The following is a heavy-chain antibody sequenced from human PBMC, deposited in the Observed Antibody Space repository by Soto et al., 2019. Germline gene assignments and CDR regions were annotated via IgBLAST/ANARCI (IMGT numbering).Heavy chain of an antibody. CDR3: APHLIYYYDSLPYYFDY. D-gene: IGHD3-22*01. V-gene: IGHV3-23*01. Sequence: EVQLLESGGGLVQPGRSLRLSCEASGFTFSSYAMSWVRQAPGKGLEWVSAISGSGGSTYYADSVKGRFTISRDNSKNTLYLQMNSLRAEDTAVYYCAPHLIYYYDSLPYYFDYWGQGTLVTVSS. J-gene: IGHJ4*02. CDR2: ISGSGGST. CDR1: GFTFSSYA.